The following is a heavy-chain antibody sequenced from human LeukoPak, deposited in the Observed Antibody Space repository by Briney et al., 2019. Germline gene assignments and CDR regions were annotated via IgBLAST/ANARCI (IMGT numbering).Heavy chain of an antibody. Sequence: GGSLRLSCAASGFAFNIYAMTWVRQAPGKGLEWVSTISGDSATPYFADSVKGRFAISRDNSKNTLYLQMNSLRVEDTAVYYCAKVGSSTWYMYYFDYWGQGALVTVSS. D-gene: IGHD6-13*01. V-gene: IGHV3-23*01. CDR3: AKVGSSTWYMYYFDY. J-gene: IGHJ4*02. CDR2: ISGDSATP. CDR1: GFAFNIYA.